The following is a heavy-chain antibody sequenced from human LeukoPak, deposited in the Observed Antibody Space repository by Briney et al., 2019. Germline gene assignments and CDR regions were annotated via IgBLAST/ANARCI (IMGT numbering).Heavy chain of an antibody. CDR3: ARLSQQTFDI. CDR1: GYTFTGFY. J-gene: IGHJ3*02. Sequence: ASVKVSCKGSGYTFTGFYIHWVRQAPGQGLEWMGWINPISGGTNYAQRFQGRVTMTRDTSISTVYMELSSLRSDDTAVYYCARLSQQTFDIWGQGTLVTVSS. V-gene: IGHV1-2*02. CDR2: INPISGGT.